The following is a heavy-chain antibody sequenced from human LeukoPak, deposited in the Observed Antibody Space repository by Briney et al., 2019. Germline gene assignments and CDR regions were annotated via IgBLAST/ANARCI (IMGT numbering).Heavy chain of an antibody. D-gene: IGHD3-10*01. V-gene: IGHV3-72*01. CDR2: SRSRDTGYTT. Sequence: GGSLRLSCAVSGFIFSDHYMDWVRQAPGKGLEWVGRSRSRDTGYTTDYAASVKGRFTISRDDSKKSLNLQMNSLKIEDTAVYYCVLGRSPYRWGRGTLVTVSS. CDR1: GFIFSDHY. CDR3: VLGRSPYR. J-gene: IGHJ2*01.